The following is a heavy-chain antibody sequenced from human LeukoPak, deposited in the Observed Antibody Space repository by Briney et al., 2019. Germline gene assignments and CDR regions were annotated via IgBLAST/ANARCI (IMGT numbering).Heavy chain of an antibody. J-gene: IGHJ4*02. Sequence: PGWSLRLSCAASGFTFITYGMHWVRQAPGKGLEWVARIWHDGSYKYYADSVKGRFTISRDNSKNTLYLQMNSLRAEDTAVYYCAREYYDSSDYPRQHYFDYWGQGTLVTVSS. CDR2: IWHDGSYK. CDR1: GFTFITYG. CDR3: AREYYDSSDYPRQHYFDY. D-gene: IGHD3-22*01. V-gene: IGHV3-33*01.